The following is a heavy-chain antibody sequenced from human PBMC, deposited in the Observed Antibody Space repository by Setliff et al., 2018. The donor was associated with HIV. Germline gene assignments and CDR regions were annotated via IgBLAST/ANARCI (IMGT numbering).Heavy chain of an antibody. D-gene: IGHD3-3*01. CDR2: INTNSWIP. CDR1: GYSFSRFS. Sequence: KVSCKASGYSFSRFSINWVRQAPGQGLEWMGWINTNSWIPTYAQGFTGRFVFSLDTTVRTAYLEISDLRADDTGVYYCARDSSEYFDFSSGDFHYMDVWGKGTTVTVSS. J-gene: IGHJ6*03. V-gene: IGHV7-4-1*02. CDR3: ARDSSEYFDFSSGDFHYMDV.